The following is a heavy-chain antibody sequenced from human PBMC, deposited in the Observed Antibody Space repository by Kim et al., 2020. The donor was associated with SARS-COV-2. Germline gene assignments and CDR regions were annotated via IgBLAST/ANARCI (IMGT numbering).Heavy chain of an antibody. CDR1: GFTFSSYW. Sequence: GGSLRLSCAASGFTFSSYWMHWVRQAPGKGLVWVSRINSDGSSTSYADSVKGRFTISRDNAKNTLYLQMNSLRAEDTAVYYCARGPGITGTQGVDYYYYYMDVWQRDHGHRLL. D-gene: IGHD1-20*01. V-gene: IGHV3-74*01. J-gene: IGHJ6*03. CDR3: ARGPGITGTQGVDYYYYYMDV. CDR2: INSDGSST.